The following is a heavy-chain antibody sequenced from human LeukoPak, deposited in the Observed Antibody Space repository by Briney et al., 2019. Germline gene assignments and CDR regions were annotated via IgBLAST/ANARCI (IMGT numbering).Heavy chain of an antibody. J-gene: IGHJ6*04. CDR2: ISGSGGST. CDR3: AKGCGFGELFSAYYGMGV. CDR1: EFTFSSYA. V-gene: IGHV3-23*01. Sequence: PGGSLRLSCAASEFTFSSYAMSWVRQAPGKGLEWVSAISGSGGSTYYADSVKGRFTISRDNSKNTLYLQMNSLRAEDTAVYYCAKGCGFGELFSAYYGMGVWGKGTTVTVSS. D-gene: IGHD3-10*01.